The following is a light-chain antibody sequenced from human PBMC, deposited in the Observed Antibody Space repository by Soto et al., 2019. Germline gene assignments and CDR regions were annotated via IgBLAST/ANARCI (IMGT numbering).Light chain of an antibody. V-gene: IGLV2-14*01. CDR3: SSYASSSTLV. Sequence: QSALTQPASVSGSPGQSIAISCTGTSSDIGSYHYVSWYQHHPGKAPKLIIYEVSNRPSGVSDRVSGSNSGNTASLTISGLQAEDEADYYCSSYASSSTLVFGGGTKLTVL. CDR2: EVS. J-gene: IGLJ2*01. CDR1: SSDIGSYHY.